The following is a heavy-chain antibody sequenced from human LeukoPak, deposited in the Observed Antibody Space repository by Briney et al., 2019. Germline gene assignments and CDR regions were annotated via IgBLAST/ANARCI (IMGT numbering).Heavy chain of an antibody. CDR2: ISRGDSPT. J-gene: IGHJ4*02. V-gene: IGHV3-11*01. CDR1: GFTFSDFY. Sequence: PGGSLRLSCAASGFTFSDFYMGWIRQAPGKGLKWVAYISRGDSPTYHADSVRGRFTISRGNAKNLLYLQMNGLRVDDTAVYYCARLGAGLGSWGQGTLVTVSS. CDR3: ARLGAGLGS. D-gene: IGHD4/OR15-4a*01.